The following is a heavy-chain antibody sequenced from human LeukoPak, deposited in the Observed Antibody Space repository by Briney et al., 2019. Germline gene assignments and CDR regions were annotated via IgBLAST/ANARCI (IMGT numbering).Heavy chain of an antibody. CDR1: GGSISSYY. Sequence: SETLSLTCTVSGGSISSYYWSWIRQPPGKGLEWIGYIYYSGSTNYNPSLKSRVTTSVDTSKNQFSLKLSSVTAADTAVYYCARDADSSGYYFDYWGQGTLVTVSS. J-gene: IGHJ4*02. V-gene: IGHV4-59*01. D-gene: IGHD3-22*01. CDR3: ARDADSSGYYFDY. CDR2: IYYSGST.